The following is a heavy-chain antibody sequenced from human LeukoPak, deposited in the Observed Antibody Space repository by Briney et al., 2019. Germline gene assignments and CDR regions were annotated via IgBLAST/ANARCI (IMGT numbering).Heavy chain of an antibody. CDR2: ITYDGSSK. CDR3: ARVHTERASLPPFDH. CDR1: QFTFRTYA. Sequence: GGSLRLSCETSQFTFRTYALHWVRQAPGKGLEWVALITYDGSSKYYADSVRGRFSISRDNSKNTLYLEMNSLRRDDTAVYFCARVHTERASLPPFDHWGQGSLVAVSS. D-gene: IGHD1-26*01. V-gene: IGHV3-30*04. J-gene: IGHJ4*02.